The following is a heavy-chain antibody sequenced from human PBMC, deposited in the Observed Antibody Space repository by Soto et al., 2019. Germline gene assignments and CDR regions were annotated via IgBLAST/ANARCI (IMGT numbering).Heavy chain of an antibody. CDR1: VGSISSYY. D-gene: IGHD2-21*02. J-gene: IGHJ4*02. CDR2: IYYSGST. V-gene: IGHV4-59*01. Sequence: NPSETLSLTCTFSVGSISSYYWSWIRQPPGKGLEWIGYIYYSGSTNYNPSLKSRVTISVDTSKNQFSLKLSSVTAADTAVYYCARVSYCGGDCYAPNFDYWGQGTLVTVSS. CDR3: ARVSYCGGDCYAPNFDY.